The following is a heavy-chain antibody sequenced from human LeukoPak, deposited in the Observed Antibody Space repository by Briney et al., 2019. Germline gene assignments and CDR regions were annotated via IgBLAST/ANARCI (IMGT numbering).Heavy chain of an antibody. CDR1: GGSISSSSYY. CDR3: ARVSHYDILTGYPAKYYFDY. CDR2: IYYSGST. Sequence: PSETLSLTCTVSGGSISSSSYYWGWIRQPPGKGLEWIGSIYYSGSTYYNPSLKSRVTISVDTSKNQFSLKLSSVTAADTAVYYCARVSHYDILTGYPAKYYFDYWGQGTLVTVSS. V-gene: IGHV4-39*01. J-gene: IGHJ4*02. D-gene: IGHD3-9*01.